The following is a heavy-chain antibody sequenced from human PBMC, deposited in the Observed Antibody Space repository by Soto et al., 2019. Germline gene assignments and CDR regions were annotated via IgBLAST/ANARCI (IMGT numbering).Heavy chain of an antibody. Sequence: PSETLSLTCTVSGGSISSGGYYWSWIRQHPGKGLEWIGYIYYSGSTYYNPSLKSRVTIPVDTSKNQFSLKLSSVTAADTAVYYCARSITGIAPYQFDYWGQGTLVTVSS. D-gene: IGHD1-20*01. CDR2: IYYSGST. CDR1: GGSISSGGYY. CDR3: ARSITGIAPYQFDY. J-gene: IGHJ4*02. V-gene: IGHV4-31*03.